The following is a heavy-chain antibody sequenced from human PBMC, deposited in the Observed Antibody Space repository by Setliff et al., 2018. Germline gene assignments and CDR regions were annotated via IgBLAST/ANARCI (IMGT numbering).Heavy chain of an antibody. V-gene: IGHV3-33*08. Sequence: GGSLRLSCAASGFTFSTYRMHWVRQAPGKGLEWVAVMWDDGVKKYHADSVKGRFTISRDNAKNTLYLQMNSLRADDTAVYYCARASLGKFGSAVEYFHHWGQGTLVTVSS. CDR1: GFTFSTYR. J-gene: IGHJ1*01. CDR3: ARASLGKFGSAVEYFHH. D-gene: IGHD2-15*01. CDR2: MWDDGVKK.